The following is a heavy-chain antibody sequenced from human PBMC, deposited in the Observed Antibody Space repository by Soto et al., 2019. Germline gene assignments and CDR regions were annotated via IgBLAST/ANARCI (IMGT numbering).Heavy chain of an antibody. CDR3: ARGLTEWSNDY. J-gene: IGHJ4*02. Sequence: SETLSLTCAVSGDSINSGAYYWTWIRHPPGKGLEWIGCIYNNGGTDYSPSLKSRVTISMDTSKNQFSLRLTSVTAADTAVYYCARGLTEWSNDYWGQGALVTVSS. CDR1: GDSINSGAYY. V-gene: IGHV4-31*11. CDR2: IYNNGGT. D-gene: IGHD3-3*01.